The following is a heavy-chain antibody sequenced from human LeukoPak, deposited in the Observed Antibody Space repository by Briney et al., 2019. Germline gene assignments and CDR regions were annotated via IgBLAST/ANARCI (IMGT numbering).Heavy chain of an antibody. CDR2: IWYHGNKD. CDR3: ARDSCTSTSCLDS. V-gene: IGHV3-33*01. D-gene: IGHD2-2*01. CDR1: GFTFSSYG. Sequence: GGSLRLSCAPSGFTFSSYGMHWVRQAPGKGLEWVAGIWYHGNKDHYADSVKGRFTISRDNSKSTLYLEMNSLRAEDTAVYYCARDSCTSTSCLDSWGQGTLVTVSS. J-gene: IGHJ4*02.